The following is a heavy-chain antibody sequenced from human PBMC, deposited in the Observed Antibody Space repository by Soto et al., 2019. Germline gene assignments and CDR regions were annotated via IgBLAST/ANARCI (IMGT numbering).Heavy chain of an antibody. Sequence: EVQLFESGAGLVQPGGSLRLSCVASRCTFSSYAMTWVRRAPGHGLEWVSTISGSGGRTYYADSVKGRFTITRDNSKNTLDLQMNSLRAEDKAIYYCAKESQLCSDFDYWGQGTLATVSS. J-gene: IGHJ4*02. D-gene: IGHD3-10*02. CDR2: ISGSGGRT. V-gene: IGHV3-23*01. CDR3: AKESQLCSDFDY. CDR1: RCTFSSYA.